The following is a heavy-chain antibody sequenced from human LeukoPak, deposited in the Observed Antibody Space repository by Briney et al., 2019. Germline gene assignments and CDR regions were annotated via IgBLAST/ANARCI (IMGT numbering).Heavy chain of an antibody. CDR1: GGSISRDY. J-gene: IGHJ4*02. D-gene: IGHD4-17*01. V-gene: IGHV4-59*12. CDR2: IYFSGST. CDR3: ARGRTVTTPDY. Sequence: SETLSLTCTVSGGSISRDYWSWIRQPPGKGLEWIGYIYFSGSTNYNPSLKSRITISIDTSKNQFSLKLSSVTAADTAVYYCARGRTVTTPDYWGQGTLVTVSS.